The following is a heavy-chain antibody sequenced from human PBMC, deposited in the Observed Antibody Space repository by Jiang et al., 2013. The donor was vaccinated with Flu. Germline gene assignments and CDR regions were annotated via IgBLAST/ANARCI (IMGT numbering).Heavy chain of an antibody. V-gene: IGHV2-70*11. D-gene: IGHD4-17*01. CDR3: ARGKYGDYDNWFDP. CDR2: IDWDDDK. J-gene: IGHJ5*02. CDR1: GGSLSGNY. Sequence: LKPSETLSLTCTVSGGSLSGNYWSWVRLPPGKALEWLARIDWDDDKYYSTSLKTRLTISKDTSKNQVVLTMTNMDPVDTATYYCARGKYGDYDNWFDPWGQGTLVTVSS.